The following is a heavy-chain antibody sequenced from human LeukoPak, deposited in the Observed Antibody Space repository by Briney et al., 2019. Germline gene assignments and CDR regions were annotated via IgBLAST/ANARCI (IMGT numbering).Heavy chain of an antibody. J-gene: IGHJ4*02. CDR3: ARGDSGYDLVGAAYYFDY. CDR1: GGSFSGSY. CDR2: IIHSGST. Sequence: SETLSLTCAVHGGSFSGSYWSWIRQSPGKGLEWIGEIIHSGSTTYNPSLKSRVTISIDTSKNQFSLKLSSVTAADTAVYYCARGDSGYDLVGAAYYFDYWGQGTLVTVSS. D-gene: IGHD5-12*01. V-gene: IGHV4-34*01.